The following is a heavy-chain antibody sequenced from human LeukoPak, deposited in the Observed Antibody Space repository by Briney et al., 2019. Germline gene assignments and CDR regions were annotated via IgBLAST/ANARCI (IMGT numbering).Heavy chain of an antibody. CDR2: IYTSGST. V-gene: IGHV4-61*02. CDR1: GGSISSGGYS. J-gene: IGHJ5*02. CDR3: ARDPLGWFDP. Sequence: SETLSLTCAVSGGSISSGGYSWSWIRQPPGKVLEWIGRIYTSGSTNYNPSLKSRVTISVDTSKNQFSLKLSSVTAADTAVYYCARDPLGWFDPWGEGKLVTVSS.